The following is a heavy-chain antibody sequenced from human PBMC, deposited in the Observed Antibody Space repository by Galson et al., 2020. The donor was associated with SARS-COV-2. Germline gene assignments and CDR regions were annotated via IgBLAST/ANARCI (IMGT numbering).Heavy chain of an antibody. CDR2: IYYSGST. V-gene: IGHV4-31*03. CDR3: ARDFFTREGGWTGTLWYYYGMDV. J-gene: IGHJ6*02. D-gene: IGHD3-9*01. CDR1: GGSISSGGYY. Sequence: SETLSLTCTVSGGSISSGGYYWSWIRQHPGKGLEWIGYIYYSGSTYYNPSLKSRVTISVDTSKNQFSLKLSSVTAADTAVYYCARDFFTREGGWTGTLWYYYGMDVWGQGTTVTVSS.